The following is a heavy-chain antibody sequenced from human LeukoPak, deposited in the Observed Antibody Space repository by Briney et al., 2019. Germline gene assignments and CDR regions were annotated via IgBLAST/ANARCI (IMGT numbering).Heavy chain of an antibody. Sequence: PGGSLRLSCAASGFTFSDYYMSWIRQAPGKGLEWVAFNRYDGSNKYYADSVKGRFTISRDNSKNTLYLQMNSLRAEDTAVYYCAKGSSYGIKFCTCFDYWGQGTLVTVSS. CDR3: AKGSSYGIKFCTCFDY. D-gene: IGHD5-18*01. J-gene: IGHJ4*01. V-gene: IGHV3-30*02. CDR2: NRYDGSNK. CDR1: GFTFSDYY.